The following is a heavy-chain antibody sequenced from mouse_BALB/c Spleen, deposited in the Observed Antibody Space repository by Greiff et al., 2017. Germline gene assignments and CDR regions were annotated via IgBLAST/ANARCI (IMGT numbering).Heavy chain of an antibody. V-gene: IGHV5-4*02. J-gene: IGHJ4*01. D-gene: IGHD2-10*02. CDR3: ARSYGNYFYAMDY. Sequence: EVKLVESGGGLVKPGGSLKLSCAASGFTFSDYYMYWVRQTPEKRLEWVATISDGGSYTYYPDSVKGRFTISRDNAKNNLYLQMSSLKSEDTAMYYCARSYGNYFYAMDYWGQGTSVTVSS. CDR2: ISDGGSYT. CDR1: GFTFSDYY.